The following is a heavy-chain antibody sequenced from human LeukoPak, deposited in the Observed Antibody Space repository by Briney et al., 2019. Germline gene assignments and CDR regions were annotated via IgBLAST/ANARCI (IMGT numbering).Heavy chain of an antibody. Sequence: GGSLRLSCAASGFSFSTFWMSWVRQAPGKGLEWVANIKEDGSAKYYIDSVKGRFTISRDNAKNSLYLQLNSLRVEDTTVYYCAKDFDYWGQGILVTVSS. V-gene: IGHV3-7*01. J-gene: IGHJ4*02. CDR2: IKEDGSAK. CDR3: AKDFDY. CDR1: GFSFSTFW.